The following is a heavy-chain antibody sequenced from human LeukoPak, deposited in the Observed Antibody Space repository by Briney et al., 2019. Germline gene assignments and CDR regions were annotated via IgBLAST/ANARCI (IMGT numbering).Heavy chain of an antibody. Sequence: SETLSLTCAVSGEPFSGYYWGWIRQPPGKGLELIGEINRHGNTDYNPSLKSRVSMSIDTSKNQFSLKLISVTAADTAVYYCARPNIAAAGTKGAFDIWGQGTMVTVSS. J-gene: IGHJ3*02. CDR3: ARPNIAAAGTKGAFDI. CDR1: GEPFSGYY. CDR2: INRHGNT. D-gene: IGHD6-13*01. V-gene: IGHV4-34*01.